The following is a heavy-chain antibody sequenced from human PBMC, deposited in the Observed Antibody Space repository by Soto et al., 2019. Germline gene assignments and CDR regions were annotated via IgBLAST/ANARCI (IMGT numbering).Heavy chain of an antibody. V-gene: IGHV4-39*01. CDR3: ARHGLSDSSGYYLIDY. Sequence: SETLSLTCTVSGGSISSTGYYWGWIRQPPGKGLEWIGSFYYSGSTYYNPSLKSRVTISVDRSKNQFSLNLSSVTAADTAVYYCARHGLSDSSGYYLIDYWGQGTLVTVSS. CDR1: GGSISSTGYY. J-gene: IGHJ4*02. D-gene: IGHD3-22*01. CDR2: FYYSGST.